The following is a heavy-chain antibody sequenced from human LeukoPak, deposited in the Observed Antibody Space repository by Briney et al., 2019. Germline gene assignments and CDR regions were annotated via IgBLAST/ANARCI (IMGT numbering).Heavy chain of an antibody. J-gene: IGHJ4*02. CDR1: GFTFTNHG. CDR2: IWDDGSDK. Sequence: PGRSLRLSCVASGFTFTNHGMHWVRQAPGKGLEWVASIWDDGSDKYSADSVRGRFTISRDNSKKTLYLQMNSLRAEDTAVYYCAKDAANLLYYLAYWGQGARLTVSS. D-gene: IGHD2-15*01. V-gene: IGHV3-30*18. CDR3: AKDAANLLYYLAY.